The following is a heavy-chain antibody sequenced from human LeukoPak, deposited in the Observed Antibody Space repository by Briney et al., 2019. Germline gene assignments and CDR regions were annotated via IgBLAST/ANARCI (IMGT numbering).Heavy chain of an antibody. Sequence: ASVKVSCKASGYTFTTHAISWVRQAPGQGLEWMGWISTYNGDTNYAQKFQGRVTVTTDRSTSTAYMELRSLRSDDTAVYYCARDPSNTSGRKIYFDYWGQGTLVTASS. D-gene: IGHD6-19*01. CDR2: ISTYNGDT. J-gene: IGHJ4*02. V-gene: IGHV1-18*01. CDR1: GYTFTTHA. CDR3: ARDPSNTSGRKIYFDY.